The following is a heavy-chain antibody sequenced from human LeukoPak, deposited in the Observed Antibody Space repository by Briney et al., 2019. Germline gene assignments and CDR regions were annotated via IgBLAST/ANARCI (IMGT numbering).Heavy chain of an antibody. J-gene: IGHJ4*02. CDR3: TTDDRTYYYDSSGYQGGGY. D-gene: IGHD3-22*01. CDR2: IKSKTDGGTT. V-gene: IGHV3-15*01. Sequence: PGGSLRLSCAASGFTFSNAWMSWVRQAPGKGLEWVGRIKSKTDGGTTDYAAPVKGRFTISRDDSKNTLYLQMNSQKTEDTAVYYCTTDDRTYYYDSSGYQGGGYWGQGTLVTVSS. CDR1: GFTFSNAW.